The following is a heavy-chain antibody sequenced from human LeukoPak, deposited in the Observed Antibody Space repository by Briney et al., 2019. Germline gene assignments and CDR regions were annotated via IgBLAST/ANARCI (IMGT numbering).Heavy chain of an antibody. CDR1: GFTFSSYW. J-gene: IGHJ4*02. V-gene: IGHV3-7*03. CDR2: IRHDGSEK. Sequence: GGSLRLSCAASGFTFSSYWMSWVRQAPGKGLEWVAHIRHDGSEKYYVDSVKGRFTISRDNAKDSLYLQMNSLRAEDTAVYYCASLIVVVTDLDYWGQGTLVTVSS. CDR3: ASLIVVVTDLDY. D-gene: IGHD2-21*02.